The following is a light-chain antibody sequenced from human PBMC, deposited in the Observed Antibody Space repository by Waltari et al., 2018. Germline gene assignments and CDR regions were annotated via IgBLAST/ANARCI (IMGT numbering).Light chain of an antibody. CDR2: RDD. J-gene: IGLJ3*02. CDR3: AAWDDILTAWV. V-gene: IGLV1-47*01. Sequence: QSGLTQSPSASGTPGQSVTISCSGGASNIGSYNVYWHRQLPGTAPNLLIYRDDRRPSGVPARFSGAKAVTSASLTISGLRSEDAADYYCAAWDDILTAWVFGGGTKLTVL. CDR1: ASNIGSYN.